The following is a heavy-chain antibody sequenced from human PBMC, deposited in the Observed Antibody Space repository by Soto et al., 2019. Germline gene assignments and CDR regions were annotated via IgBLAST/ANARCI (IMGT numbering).Heavy chain of an antibody. Sequence: PGGSLRLSCAASVFSFSSHSMHLVRQAPGKGLECVSVISFDGSDQDYADSVKGRFTISREPSKSMVYLQLNSLRPDATAMYHCARVCPTKRIQRLYYLAHWGPGTSVTLSS. CDR2: ISFDGSDQ. J-gene: IGHJ4*02. D-gene: IGHD5-18*01. CDR3: ARVCPTKRIQRLYYLAH. CDR1: VFSFSSHS. V-gene: IGHV3-30-3*01.